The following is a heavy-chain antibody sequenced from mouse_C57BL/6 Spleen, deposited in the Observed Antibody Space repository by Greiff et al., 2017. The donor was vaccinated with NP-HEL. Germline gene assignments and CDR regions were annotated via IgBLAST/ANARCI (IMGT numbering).Heavy chain of an antibody. CDR3: ARWVTTVVSYYCDY. CDR2: IYPGDGDT. J-gene: IGHJ2*01. CDR1: GYAFSSSW. D-gene: IGHD1-1*01. Sequence: VQLQQSGPELVKPGASVKISCKASGYAFSSSWMNWVKQRPGKGLEWIGRIYPGDGDTNYNGKFKGKATLTADKSSSTAYMQLSSLTSEDSAVYFCARWVTTVVSYYCDYWGQGTTLTVSS. V-gene: IGHV1-82*01.